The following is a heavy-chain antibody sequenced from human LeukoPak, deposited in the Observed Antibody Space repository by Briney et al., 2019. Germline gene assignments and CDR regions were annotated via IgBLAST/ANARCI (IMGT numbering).Heavy chain of an antibody. V-gene: IGHV3-33*01. CDR1: GFTFSSYG. D-gene: IGHD3-16*02. CDR3: ARDRRITFGGVIVIPQPPDY. J-gene: IGHJ4*02. CDR2: IWYDGSNK. Sequence: GGSLRLSCAASGFTFSSYGMHWVRQAPGKGLEWVAVIWYDGSNKYYADSVKGRFTISRDNSKNTLYLQMNSLRAEDAAVYYCARDRRITFGGVIVIPQPPDYWGQVTLVTVSS.